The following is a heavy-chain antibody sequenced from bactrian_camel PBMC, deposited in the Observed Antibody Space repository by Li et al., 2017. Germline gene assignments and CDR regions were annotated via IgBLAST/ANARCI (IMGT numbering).Heavy chain of an antibody. CDR1: GFTFSHAG. J-gene: IGHJ4*01. CDR2: CNAVGTPT. Sequence: QVQLVESGGGSALAGGSVKLSCAASGFTFSHAGMSWVRQAPGKEVEWIAACNAVGTPTYYADSVKGRFTISKDNAMNTLYLQLSNLKTDDTAMYYCAVFPPTRAYNNPRSQGTQVTVS. D-gene: IGHD2*01. V-gene: IGHV3S1*01.